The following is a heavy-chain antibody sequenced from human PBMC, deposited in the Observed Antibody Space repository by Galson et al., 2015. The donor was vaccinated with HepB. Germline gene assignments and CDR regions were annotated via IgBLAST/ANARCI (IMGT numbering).Heavy chain of an antibody. Sequence: SLRLSCAASGFTFTRYAMTWVRQAPGKGLEWVSSITSSGGNTYYTDSVKGRFTISRDNSKNTLFLQMNSLRVDDAARYYCARDGSHYDVDYWGQGTLVTVFS. J-gene: IGHJ4*02. CDR2: ITSSGGNT. V-gene: IGHV3-23*01. CDR3: ARDGSHYDVDY. D-gene: IGHD1-26*01. CDR1: GFTFTRYA.